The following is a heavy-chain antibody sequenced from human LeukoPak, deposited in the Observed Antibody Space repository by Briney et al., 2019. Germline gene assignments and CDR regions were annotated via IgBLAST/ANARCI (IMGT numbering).Heavy chain of an antibody. J-gene: IGHJ4*02. CDR3: ARAARPAGVAANVQSN. D-gene: IGHD6-13*01. V-gene: IGHV3-30*02. Sequence: PGGSLRLSCAASGFTSSSYGMHWVRQAPGKELEGVTFIRYDGSNKYYADSVKGRFTISRDNSKNTLYLQMNSLRLEDTAVYYCARAARPAGVAANVQSNWGQGTLVTVSS. CDR1: GFTSSSYG. CDR2: IRYDGSNK.